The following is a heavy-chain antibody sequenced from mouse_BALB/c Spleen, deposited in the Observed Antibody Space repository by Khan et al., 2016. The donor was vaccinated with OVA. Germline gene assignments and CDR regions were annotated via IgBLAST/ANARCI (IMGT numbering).Heavy chain of an antibody. V-gene: IGHV2-6-1*01. D-gene: IGHD2-10*01. CDR2: IWSDGST. Sequence: VELVESGPGLVAPSQSLSITCTISGFSLTNYGIHWVRQPPGKGLEWLVVIWSDGSTTYNSALKSRLSISKDNSKSQVFLKMNRLQTDDTAMYYWARQPYYHYYVMDYWGQGTSVTVSS. CDR1: GFSLTNYG. CDR3: ARQPYYHYYVMDY. J-gene: IGHJ4*01.